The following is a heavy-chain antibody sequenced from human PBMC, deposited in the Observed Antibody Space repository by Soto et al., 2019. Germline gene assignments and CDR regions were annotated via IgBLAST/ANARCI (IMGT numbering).Heavy chain of an antibody. CDR1: GYSITAGGYY. D-gene: IGHD3-22*01. J-gene: IGHJ5*02. Sequence: KSSETLSLTCSVSGYSITAGGYYWSWIRQHPGKGLEWIGSFYSSGSIIYNPSLKSRVSISGDTSRNQFSMTLTSVTAADTALYCCARMYSSGSGWFHPWGQGTLVTVSS. V-gene: IGHV4-31*03. CDR3: ARMYSSGSGWFHP. CDR2: FYSSGSI.